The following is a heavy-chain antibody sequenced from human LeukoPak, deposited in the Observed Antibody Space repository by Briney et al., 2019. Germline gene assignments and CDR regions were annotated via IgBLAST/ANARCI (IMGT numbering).Heavy chain of an antibody. D-gene: IGHD6-19*01. J-gene: IGHJ5*02. Sequence: PSETLSLTCTVAGGSISSYYWSWIRQPPGKGLEWIGYIYYSGSTNYNPSLKSRVTISVDTSKNQFSLKLSSVTAADTAVYYCARHGYSSGSLAWFDPWVQGTQVTVSS. V-gene: IGHV4-59*01. CDR1: GGSISSYY. CDR2: IYYSGST. CDR3: ARHGYSSGSLAWFDP.